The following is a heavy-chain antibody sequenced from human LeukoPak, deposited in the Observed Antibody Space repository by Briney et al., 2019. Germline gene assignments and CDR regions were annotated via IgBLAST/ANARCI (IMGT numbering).Heavy chain of an antibody. CDR3: ARVIEPSRGWRYYYYMDV. V-gene: IGHV3-21*01. J-gene: IGHJ6*03. CDR2: ISSSSSYI. Sequence: KTGGSLRLSCAASGFTFSSYSMNWVRQAPGKGLEWVSSISSSSSYIYYADSVKGRFTISRDNAKNSLYLQMNSLRAEDTAVYYCARVIEPSRGWRYYYYMDVWGKGTTVTVSS. CDR1: GFTFSSYS. D-gene: IGHD1-14*01.